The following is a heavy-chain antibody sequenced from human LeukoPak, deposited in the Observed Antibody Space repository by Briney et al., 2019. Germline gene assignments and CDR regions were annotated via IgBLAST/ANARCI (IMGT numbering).Heavy chain of an antibody. D-gene: IGHD2-2*01. CDR1: GGSISTGDYY. V-gene: IGHV4-30-4*08. CDR2: IYYSGST. J-gene: IGHJ4*02. Sequence: TLSHTCTVPGGSISTGDYYWSWIRQPPGKGLGWIGYIYYSGSTYYNPSLKSRGAISVDTSKNQFSLKLSSVPAADTGVYYCSRDTRVYFDYWGQGTLVSVSS. CDR3: SRDTRVYFDY.